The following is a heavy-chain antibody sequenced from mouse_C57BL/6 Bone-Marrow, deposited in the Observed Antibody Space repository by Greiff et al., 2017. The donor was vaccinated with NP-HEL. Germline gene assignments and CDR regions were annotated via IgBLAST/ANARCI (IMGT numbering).Heavy chain of an antibody. V-gene: IGHV1-22*01. CDR1: GYTFTDYN. CDR3: ARGRYGSSYPWYFDV. CDR2: INPNNGGT. Sequence: VQLQQSGPELVKPGASVKMSCKASGYTFTDYNMHWVKQSHGKSLEWIGDINPNNGGTSYNQKFKGKATLTVNKSSSTAYMELRSLTSEDSAVYYCARGRYGSSYPWYFDVWGTGTTVTVSS. J-gene: IGHJ1*03. D-gene: IGHD1-1*01.